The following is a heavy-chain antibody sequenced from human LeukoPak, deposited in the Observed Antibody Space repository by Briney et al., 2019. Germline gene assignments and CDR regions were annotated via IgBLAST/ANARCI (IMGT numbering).Heavy chain of an antibody. Sequence: RASVKVSCKASGYTFRSFGISWVRQAPGQGLEWMGWISAYNGNTNYAQKLQGRVTMTRNTSISTAYMELSSLRSEDTAVYYCSTVHSWPYYFDYWGQGTLVTVSS. CDR2: ISAYNGNT. V-gene: IGHV1-18*01. CDR1: GYTFRSFG. J-gene: IGHJ4*02. D-gene: IGHD6-13*01. CDR3: STVHSWPYYFDY.